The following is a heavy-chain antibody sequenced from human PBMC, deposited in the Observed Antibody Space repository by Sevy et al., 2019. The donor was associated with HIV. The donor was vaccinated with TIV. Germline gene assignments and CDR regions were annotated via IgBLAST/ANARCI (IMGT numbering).Heavy chain of an antibody. CDR2: ISGSAFNI. V-gene: IGHV3-23*01. J-gene: IGHJ4*02. Sequence: GGSLRLSCAASGFTFNTYAMSWVRQAPGKGLEWVSAISGSAFNIYYADSVKGRLTISRDNSKNTLYLQMNSLRAEDTAVYYCAKEGPGYNYDSSGSFDYRGQGTLVTVSS. CDR1: GFTFNTYA. D-gene: IGHD3-22*01. CDR3: AKEGPGYNYDSSGSFDY.